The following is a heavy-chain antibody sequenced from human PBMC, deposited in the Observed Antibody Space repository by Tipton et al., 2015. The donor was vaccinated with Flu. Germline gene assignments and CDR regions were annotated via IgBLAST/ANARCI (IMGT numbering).Heavy chain of an antibody. J-gene: IGHJ6*01. CDR2: TYYRSKWTN. V-gene: IGHV6-1*01. CDR3: ARGTGYCSSTSCFHGMDV. Sequence: TLSLTCAISGDSASSNSAAWNWIRQSPSSGLEWPGRTYYRSKWTNDYAVSVKSRITINPDTAKNQFSLQLNSVTPEDTAVYYCARGTGYCSSTSCFHGMDVWGPGTAVTVCS. CDR1: GDSASSNSAA. D-gene: IGHD2-2*01.